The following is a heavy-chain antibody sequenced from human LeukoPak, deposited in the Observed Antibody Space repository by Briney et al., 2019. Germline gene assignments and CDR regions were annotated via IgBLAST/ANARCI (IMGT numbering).Heavy chain of an antibody. Sequence: GASVKVSCKASGGTFSSYAISWVRQAPGQGLELMGGIIPIFGTANYAQKFQGRVTITADESTSTAYMELSSLRSEDTAVYYCARDPNSAAYCGGDHLLCGMDVWGQGTTVTVSS. V-gene: IGHV1-69*13. CDR1: GGTFSSYA. J-gene: IGHJ6*02. CDR2: IIPIFGTA. CDR3: ARDPNSAAYCGGDHLLCGMDV. D-gene: IGHD2-21*02.